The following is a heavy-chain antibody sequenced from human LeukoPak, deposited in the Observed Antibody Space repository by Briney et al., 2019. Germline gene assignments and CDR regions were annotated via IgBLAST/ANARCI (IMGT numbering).Heavy chain of an antibody. Sequence: ASVKVSCKASGYTFTSYGISWVRQAPGQGLEWMGWISAYNGNTNYAQKLQGRVTMTTDTSTSTAYMELRSLRSDDTAVYYCARDQESYCSSTSCSNWFDPWGQGTLVTVSS. CDR1: GYTFTSYG. D-gene: IGHD2-2*01. V-gene: IGHV1-18*01. J-gene: IGHJ5*02. CDR2: ISAYNGNT. CDR3: ARDQESYCSSTSCSNWFDP.